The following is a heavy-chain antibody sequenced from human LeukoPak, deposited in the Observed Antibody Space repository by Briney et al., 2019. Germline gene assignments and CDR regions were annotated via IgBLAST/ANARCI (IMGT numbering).Heavy chain of an antibody. Sequence: PSETLSLTCTVSGGSISSSSYYWGWIRQPPGKGLEWIGSIYYSGSTYYNPSLKSRATISVDTSKNQFSLKLSSVTAADTAVYYCARGPPPWSDFDYWGQGTLVTVSS. CDR1: GGSISSSSYY. CDR2: IYYSGST. CDR3: ARGPPPWSDFDY. V-gene: IGHV4-39*07. J-gene: IGHJ4*02.